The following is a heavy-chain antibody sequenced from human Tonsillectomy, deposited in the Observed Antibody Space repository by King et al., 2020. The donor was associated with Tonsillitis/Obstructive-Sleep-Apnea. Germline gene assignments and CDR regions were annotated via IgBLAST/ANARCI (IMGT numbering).Heavy chain of an antibody. CDR1: GGTFSNYA. CDR3: ARDRDRSNYYYYYGMDV. J-gene: IGHJ6*02. CDR2: IIPILDIA. V-gene: IGHV1-69*10. Sequence: QLVQSGAEVKKPGSSVKVSCKASGGTFSNYAISWVRQAPGQGLEWMGGIIPILDIASYAQKFQGRVTINADKSTSTAYMELSSLRSEDTAVYYCARDRDRSNYYYYYGMDVWGQGTTVTVSS. D-gene: IGHD3-22*01.